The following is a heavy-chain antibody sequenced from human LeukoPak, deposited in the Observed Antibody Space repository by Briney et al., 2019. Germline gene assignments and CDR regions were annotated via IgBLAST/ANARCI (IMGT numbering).Heavy chain of an antibody. V-gene: IGHV3-53*01. Sequence: GGSLRLSCAASGFTVITNDMPWVRQAPGKGLEWVSVLYSDGNTKYADSVQGRFTISRDNSKNTLYLEMNSLSPDDTAAYYCARGVEPLAANTLAYWGQGTLVTVSS. J-gene: IGHJ4*02. CDR1: GFTVITND. CDR2: LYSDGNT. D-gene: IGHD1-14*01. CDR3: ARGVEPLAANTLAY.